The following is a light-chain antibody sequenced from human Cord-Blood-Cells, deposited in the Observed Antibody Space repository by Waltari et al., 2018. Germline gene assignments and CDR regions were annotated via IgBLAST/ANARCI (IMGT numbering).Light chain of an antibody. Sequence: SYELTQPPSVSVSPGQTASITCSGDKLGDKYACWYQQKPGQSPVLVIYQDSKRPSGIPELFSGSNSGNTATLTISGTQAIDEADYYCQAWDSSPNWVFGGGTKLTVL. CDR3: QAWDSSPNWV. CDR2: QDS. J-gene: IGLJ3*02. CDR1: KLGDKY. V-gene: IGLV3-1*01.